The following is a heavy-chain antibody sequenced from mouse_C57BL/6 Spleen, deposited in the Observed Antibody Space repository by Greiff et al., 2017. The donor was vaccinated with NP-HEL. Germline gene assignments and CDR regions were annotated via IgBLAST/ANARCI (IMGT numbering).Heavy chain of an antibody. CDR2: IDPEDGDT. J-gene: IGHJ1*03. Sequence: EVQLQQSGAELVKPGASVKLSCTASGFNIKDYYMHWVKQRTEQGLEWIGRIDPEDGDTKYAPKFQGKATITADTSSNTAYLQLSSLTSEDTAVYYCARAYYGYDEEYFDVWGTGTTVTVSS. D-gene: IGHD2-9*01. V-gene: IGHV14-2*01. CDR3: ARAYYGYDEEYFDV. CDR1: GFNIKDYY.